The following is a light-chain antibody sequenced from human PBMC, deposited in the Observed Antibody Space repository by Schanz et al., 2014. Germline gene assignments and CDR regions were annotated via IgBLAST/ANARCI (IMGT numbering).Light chain of an antibody. CDR1: SSNIGGNY. J-gene: IGLJ3*02. Sequence: QSVLTQPPSLSAAPGQRVTISCSGSSSNIGGNYVSWYRQLPGTAPILLIYDSYKRPSGIPDRFSGSQSGTSATLGITGLQTGDEADYYCATWDSSLSAGVFGGGTKLTVL. CDR2: DSY. V-gene: IGLV1-51*01. CDR3: ATWDSSLSAGV.